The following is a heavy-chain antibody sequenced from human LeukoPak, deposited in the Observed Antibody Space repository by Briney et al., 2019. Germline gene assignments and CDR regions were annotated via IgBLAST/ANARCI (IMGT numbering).Heavy chain of an antibody. CDR3: ARGGSGTFDY. Sequence: SQTLSLTCTVSGGSISSYYWSWIRQPPGKGLEWIGYIYYSGSTNYNPSLKSRVTISVDTSKNQFSLKLSSVTAADTAVYYCARGGSGTFDYWGQGTLVTVSS. V-gene: IGHV4-59*01. CDR1: GGSISSYY. J-gene: IGHJ4*02. D-gene: IGHD3-10*01. CDR2: IYYSGST.